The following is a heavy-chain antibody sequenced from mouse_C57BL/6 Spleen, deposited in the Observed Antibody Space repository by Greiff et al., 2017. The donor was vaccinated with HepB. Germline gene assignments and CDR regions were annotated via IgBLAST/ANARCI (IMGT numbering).Heavy chain of an antibody. CDR2: INPNTGGT. V-gene: IGHV1-42*01. CDR1: GYSFTGYY. D-gene: IGHD2-3*01. CDR3: ARSGDGYYAWYFDV. Sequence: VHVKQSGPELVKPGASVKISCKASGYSFTGYYMNWVKQSPEKSLEWIGEINPNTGGTTYNQKFKAKATLTVDKSSSTAYMQLSSLTSEDSAVYYCARSGDGYYAWYFDVWGTGTTVTVSS. J-gene: IGHJ1*03.